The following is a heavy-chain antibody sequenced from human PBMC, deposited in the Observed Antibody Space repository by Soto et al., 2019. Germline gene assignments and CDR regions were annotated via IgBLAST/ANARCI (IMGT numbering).Heavy chain of an antibody. CDR1: GFTVSSNY. Sequence: GGSLRLSCAASGFTVSSNYMSWVRQAPGKGLEWVSVIYSGGSTYYADSVKGRFTISRHNSKNTLYLQMNSLRAEDTAVYYCAREAIFGVTKSYYYYMDVWGKGTTVTVSS. D-gene: IGHD3-3*01. CDR3: AREAIFGVTKSYYYYMDV. V-gene: IGHV3-53*04. J-gene: IGHJ6*03. CDR2: IYSGGST.